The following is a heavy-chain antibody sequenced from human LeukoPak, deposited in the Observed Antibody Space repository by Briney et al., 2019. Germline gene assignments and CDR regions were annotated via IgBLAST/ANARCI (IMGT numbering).Heavy chain of an antibody. CDR1: GYTLTSYY. J-gene: IGHJ1*01. V-gene: IGHV1-2*02. CDR2: INPNSGGT. Sequence: ASVKVSCKASGYTLTSYYMHWVRQAPGQGLEWMGWINPNSGGTNYAQKFQGRVTMTRDTSISTAYMELSRLRSDDTAVYYCATSPKSAEYFQHWGQGTLVTVSS. CDR3: ATSPKSAEYFQH.